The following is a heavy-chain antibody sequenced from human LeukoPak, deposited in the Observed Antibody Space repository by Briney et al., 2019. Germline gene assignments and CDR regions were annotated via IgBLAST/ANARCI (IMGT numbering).Heavy chain of an antibody. V-gene: IGHV3-66*03. D-gene: IGHD4-17*01. CDR1: GFSVSNYY. Sequence: GGSLRLSCGGSGFSVSNYYMSWVRQAPGKGLEWVSLIRDSGETFYADSVKGRFTISRDNSKNTMYLQMNRLRVEDTAVYFCARDRAVTQDWVEFDPWGQGTLVTVSS. CDR2: IRDSGET. CDR3: ARDRAVTQDWVEFDP. J-gene: IGHJ5*02.